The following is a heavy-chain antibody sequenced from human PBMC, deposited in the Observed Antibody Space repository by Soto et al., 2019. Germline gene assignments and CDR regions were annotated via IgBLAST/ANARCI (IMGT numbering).Heavy chain of an antibody. D-gene: IGHD2-2*02. Sequence: QVQLVQSGAEVKKPGASVRVSCKASGYTFTSYDINWVRQATGQGLEWMGWMNPNSGNTGYAHKFQGRVTMTRNTSISTAYMEVSSLRSEDTAVYYLASEGTIRGDDYWCQGTLVTVSS. CDR2: MNPNSGNT. V-gene: IGHV1-8*01. J-gene: IGHJ4*02. CDR3: ASEGTIRGDDY. CDR1: GYTFTSYD.